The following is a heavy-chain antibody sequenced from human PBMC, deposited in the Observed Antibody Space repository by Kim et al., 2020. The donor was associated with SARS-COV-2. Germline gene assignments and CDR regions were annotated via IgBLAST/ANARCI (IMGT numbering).Heavy chain of an antibody. J-gene: IGHJ4*02. Sequence: STNYDPTRKSRITISVDTSKNQFSMKLSSVTAADTAVYYCARTADSFDYWGQGTLDTVSS. CDR2: ST. CDR3: ARTADSFDY. D-gene: IGHD2-21*02. V-gene: IGHV4-59*01.